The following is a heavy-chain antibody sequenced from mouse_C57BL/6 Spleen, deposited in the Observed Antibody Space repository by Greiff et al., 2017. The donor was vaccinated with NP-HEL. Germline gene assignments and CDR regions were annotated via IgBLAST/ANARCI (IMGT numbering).Heavy chain of an antibody. CDR1: GYAFSSYW. D-gene: IGHD1-1*01. V-gene: IGHV1-80*01. CDR2: IYPGDGDT. CDR3: ARSSNYWYFDV. J-gene: IGHJ1*03. Sequence: VKLQESGAELVKPGASVKISCKASGYAFSSYWMNWVKQRPGKGLEWIGQIYPGDGDTNYNGKFKGKATLTADKSSSTAYMQLSSLTSEDSAVYFCARSSNYWYFDVWGTGTTVTVSS.